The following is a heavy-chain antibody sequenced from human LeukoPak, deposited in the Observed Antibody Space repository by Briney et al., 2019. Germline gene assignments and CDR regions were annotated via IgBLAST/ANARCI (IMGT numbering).Heavy chain of an antibody. V-gene: IGHV3-43*02. CDR2: ISGDGGST. Sequence: PGGSLRLSCAASGFTFDDYAMHWGRQAPGKGLEWVSLISGDGGSTYYVDSVKGRFTISRDNSKNSLYLQMNSLRTEDTALYYCAKTSTNYYDSSEFGYWGQGTLVTVSS. J-gene: IGHJ4*02. CDR1: GFTFDDYA. D-gene: IGHD3-22*01. CDR3: AKTSTNYYDSSEFGY.